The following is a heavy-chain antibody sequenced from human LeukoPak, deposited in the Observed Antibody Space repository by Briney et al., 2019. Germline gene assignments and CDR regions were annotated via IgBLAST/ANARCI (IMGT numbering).Heavy chain of an antibody. V-gene: IGHV1-2*02. J-gene: IGHJ6*02. CDR3: ARDHNYYGSGSYYKLEGYYYYGMDV. CDR1: GYTFTDYY. CDR2: INPNSGGT. D-gene: IGHD3-10*01. Sequence: ASVKVSCKASGYTFTDYYMHWVRQAPGQGLEWMGWINPNSGGTNYAQKFQGRVTMTRDTSISTAYMELSRLRSDDTAVYYCARDHNYYGSGSYYKLEGYYYYGMDVWGQGTTVTVSS.